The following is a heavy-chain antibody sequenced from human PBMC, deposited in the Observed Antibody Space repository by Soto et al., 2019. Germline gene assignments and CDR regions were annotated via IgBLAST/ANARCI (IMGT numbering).Heavy chain of an antibody. CDR1: GFTFSSYE. V-gene: IGHV3-48*03. CDR3: ARDNWYDSSGKSLDY. J-gene: IGHJ4*02. D-gene: IGHD3-22*01. Sequence: EVQLVESGGGLVQPGGSLRLSCAASGFTFSSYETNWVRQAPGKGLEWVSYISSSGSTIYYADSVKGRFTISRDNAKNSLYLQMNSLRAEDTAVYYCARDNWYDSSGKSLDYWGQGTLVTVSS. CDR2: ISSSGSTI.